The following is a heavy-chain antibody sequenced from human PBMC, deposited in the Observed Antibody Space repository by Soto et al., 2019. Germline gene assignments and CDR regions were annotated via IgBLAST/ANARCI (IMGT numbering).Heavy chain of an antibody. D-gene: IGHD1-1*01. V-gene: IGHV1-18*01. CDR1: GYAFTTYG. CDR3: ARGRYGDY. CDR2: ISAHNGNT. Sequence: QVHLVQSGAEVKKPGASVKVSCKGSGYAFTTYGITWVRQAPGQGLEWMGWISAHNGNTNYAQKLQGRVTVTRDTSTSTASMELRSLRSDDTPVYYCARGRYGDYWGQGAWSPSPQ. J-gene: IGHJ4*02.